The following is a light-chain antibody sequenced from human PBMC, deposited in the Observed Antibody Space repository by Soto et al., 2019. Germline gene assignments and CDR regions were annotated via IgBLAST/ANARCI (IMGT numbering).Light chain of an antibody. CDR3: SSHTTSSTQV. CDR2: EVS. Sequence: QSVLTQPASVSGSPGQSITISCTGTSSDVGGYNYVSWYQQHPGKAPKLMIYEVSNRPSGVSNRFSGSNSANTASLTISGLQAEDEADYYCSSHTTSSTQVFGGGTKLTVL. CDR1: SSDVGGYNY. V-gene: IGLV2-14*01. J-gene: IGLJ3*02.